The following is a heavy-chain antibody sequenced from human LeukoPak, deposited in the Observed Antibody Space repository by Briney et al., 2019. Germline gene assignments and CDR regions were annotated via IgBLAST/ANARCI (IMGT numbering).Heavy chain of an antibody. CDR1: GYTFTSYD. J-gene: IGHJ5*02. D-gene: IGHD2-2*01. CDR2: MNPNSGNT. CDR3: AREGGYCSSTSCTNWFDP. V-gene: IGHV1-8*03. Sequence: ASVKVSCKASGYTFTSYDINWVRQATGQGLEWMGWMNPNSGNTGYAQKFQGRVTITRNTSISTAYMELSSLRSEDTAVYYCAREGGYCSSTSCTNWFDPWGQGTLVTVSS.